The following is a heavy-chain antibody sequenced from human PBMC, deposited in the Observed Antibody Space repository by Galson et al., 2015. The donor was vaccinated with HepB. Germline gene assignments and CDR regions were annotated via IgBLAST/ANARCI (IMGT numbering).Heavy chain of an antibody. CDR3: ARDPREWLVYYYYYGMDV. Sequence: SLRLSCAASGFTFSSCSMNWVRQAPGKGLEWVSSISSSSSYIYYADSVKGRFTISRDNAKNSLYLQMNSLRAEDTAVYYCARDPREWLVYYYYYGMDVWGQGTTVTVSS. V-gene: IGHV3-21*01. J-gene: IGHJ6*02. CDR2: ISSSSSYI. CDR1: GFTFSSCS. D-gene: IGHD6-19*01.